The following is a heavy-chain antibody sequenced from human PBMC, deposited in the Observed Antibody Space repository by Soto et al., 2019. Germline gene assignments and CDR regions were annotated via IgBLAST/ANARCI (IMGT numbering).Heavy chain of an antibody. D-gene: IGHD3-10*01. CDR1: GYTFSSYA. CDR3: AGENLPRGAHHDGIGP. V-gene: IGHV1-18*01. J-gene: IGHJ5*02. Sequence: QVQLVQSGAEVKKPGASVKVSCKASGYTFSSYAIIWVRQAPGQGLEWMGWISAYTGNTNYAQTLQGRVTLTTDTSTSTAYLELRSLRSNDTAVYYCAGENLPRGAHHDGIGPWGQGTLVTVSS. CDR2: ISAYTGNT.